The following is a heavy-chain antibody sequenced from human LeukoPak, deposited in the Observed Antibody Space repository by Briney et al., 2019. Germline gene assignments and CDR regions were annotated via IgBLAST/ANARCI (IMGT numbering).Heavy chain of an antibody. CDR2: IYYSGST. V-gene: IGHV4-59*01. D-gene: IGHD3-10*01. CDR3: AREGSYYEFDY. J-gene: IGHJ4*02. Sequence: SETLSLTCTVSGGSISSYYWSWIRQPPGKGLEWIGNIYYSGSTNYNPSLKSRVTISVDTSKNQFSLKLSSVTAADTAVYYCAREGSYYEFDYWGQGTLVTVSS. CDR1: GGSISSYY.